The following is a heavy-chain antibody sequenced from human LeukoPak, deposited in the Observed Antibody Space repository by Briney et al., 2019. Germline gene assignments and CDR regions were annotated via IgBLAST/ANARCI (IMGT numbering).Heavy chain of an antibody. CDR2: ISSSSSYI. CDR3: ARDSTYYYDSSGYYRDY. Sequence: PGGSLRLSCAASGFTFSSYSMNWVRQAPGKGLEWVSSISSSSSYIYYADSVKGRFTISRDNAKNSLYLQMNSLRAEDTAVYYCARDSTYYYDSSGYYRDYWGQGTLVTVSS. J-gene: IGHJ4*02. D-gene: IGHD3-22*01. CDR1: GFTFSSYS. V-gene: IGHV3-21*01.